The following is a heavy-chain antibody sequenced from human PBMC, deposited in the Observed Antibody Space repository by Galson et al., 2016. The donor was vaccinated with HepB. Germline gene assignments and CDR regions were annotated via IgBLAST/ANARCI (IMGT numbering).Heavy chain of an antibody. J-gene: IGHJ5*02. CDR2: ISAYNGNT. D-gene: IGHD2-15*01. Sequence: QSGAEVKKPGASVKVSCKASGYTFTSYGISWVRQAPGQGLEWMGWISAYNGNTNYAQKLQGRVTMTTDTSTSTAYMELRSLRSDDTADDTAVYYCARDCSGGTCYGTTWGQGTLVTVSS. CDR1: GYTFTSYG. CDR3: VYYCARDCSGGTCYGTT. V-gene: IGHV1-18*01.